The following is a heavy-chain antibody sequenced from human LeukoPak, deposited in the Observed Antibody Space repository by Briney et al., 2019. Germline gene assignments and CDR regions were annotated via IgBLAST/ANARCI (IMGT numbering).Heavy chain of an antibody. CDR1: GYTFTTYW. CDR3: ARRGGGGSPSTAKASDY. J-gene: IGHJ4*02. CDR2: IYPGDSDA. V-gene: IGHV5-51*01. D-gene: IGHD2-21*02. Sequence: GESLKISCKGSGYTFTTYWIAWVRQMPGKGQEWMGIIYPGDSDARYSPSFHGQVTISVDESIGTAYLQWSSLKASDTAIYYCARRGGGGSPSTAKASDYWGQGTLVTVSS.